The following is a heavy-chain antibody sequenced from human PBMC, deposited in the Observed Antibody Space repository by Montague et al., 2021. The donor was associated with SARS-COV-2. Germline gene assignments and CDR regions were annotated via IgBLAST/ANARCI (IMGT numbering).Heavy chain of an antibody. CDR2: IYHSGST. V-gene: IGHV4-38-2*02. Sequence: SETLSLTCTVSGFSISTGYYWGWIRQPPGKGLEWIGSIYHSGSTXYNPSLKSRVTISVDTSKNQFSLKLSSVTAADTAVYYCARQRRYQLPITIFGVVMADGFDIWGQGTMVTVSS. CDR3: ARQRRYQLPITIFGVVMADGFDI. J-gene: IGHJ3*02. D-gene: IGHD3-3*01. CDR1: GFSISTGYY.